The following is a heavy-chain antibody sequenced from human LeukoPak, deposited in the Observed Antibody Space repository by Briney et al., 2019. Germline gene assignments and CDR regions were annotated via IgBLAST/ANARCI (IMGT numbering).Heavy chain of an antibody. J-gene: IGHJ3*02. CDR1: GFSFDDYA. CDR2: ISWNNGPI. V-gene: IGHV3-9*01. Sequence: GGSLRLSCAASGFSFDDYAMHWVRQAPGKGLEWVSGISWNNGPIGYADSVKGRFTISRDNVKHSLYLQMNSLRAEDTALYYCAKDRAHYYDSSGYFDASDISCQGTKVTVSS. D-gene: IGHD3-22*01. CDR3: AKDRAHYYDSSGYFDASDI.